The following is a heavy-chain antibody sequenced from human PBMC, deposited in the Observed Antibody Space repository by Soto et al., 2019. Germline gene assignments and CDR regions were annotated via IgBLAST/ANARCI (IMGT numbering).Heavy chain of an antibody. CDR3: ARHGFYGDYPSNYFDP. CDR2: IYPGDSDS. CDR1: GYNFATYW. D-gene: IGHD4-17*01. Sequence: GESLKISCEGFGYNFATYWIAWVRQMPGKGLEYMGIIYPGDSDSRYSPSFQGQVTFSADKSIRTAYLQWSSLKASDTAMYYCARHGFYGDYPSNYFDPWGQGTLVTVS. V-gene: IGHV5-51*01. J-gene: IGHJ5*02.